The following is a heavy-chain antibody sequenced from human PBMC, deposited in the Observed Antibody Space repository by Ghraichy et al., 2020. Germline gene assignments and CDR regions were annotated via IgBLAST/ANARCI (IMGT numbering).Heavy chain of an antibody. J-gene: IGHJ6*02. CDR1: GYTFTSYG. Sequence: ASVKVSCKASGYTFTSYGISWVRQAPGQGLEWMGWISAYNGNTNYAQKLQGRVTMTTDTSTSTAYMELRSLRSDDTAVYYCARVGFPTQYDYDFWSGYNDYYGMDVWGQGTTVTVSS. CDR2: ISAYNGNT. D-gene: IGHD3-3*01. V-gene: IGHV1-18*01. CDR3: ARVGFPTQYDYDFWSGYNDYYGMDV.